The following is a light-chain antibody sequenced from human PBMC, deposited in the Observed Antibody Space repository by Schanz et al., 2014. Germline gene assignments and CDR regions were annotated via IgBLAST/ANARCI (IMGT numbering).Light chain of an antibody. CDR3: QQDKGLPWT. Sequence: EIVMTQSPATLSVSPGERATLSCRASQSVSSNLAWYQQKPGQAPRLLIYGASTRATGIPARFSGSGSGTEFTLTISSLQSEDFATYYCQQDKGLPWTFGQGTKVEVK. V-gene: IGKV3-15*01. J-gene: IGKJ1*01. CDR1: QSVSSN. CDR2: GAS.